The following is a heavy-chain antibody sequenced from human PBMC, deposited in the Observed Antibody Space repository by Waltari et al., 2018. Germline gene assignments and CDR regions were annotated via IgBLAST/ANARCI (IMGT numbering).Heavy chain of an antibody. Sequence: QVQLQESGPGLVKPLETLSLTCAVSGYSISSGYYWGWLRQPPGKGLEWIGSTYHSGSTYYNPSLKSRVTISVDTSKNQFSLKLSSVTAADTAVYYCASCIAAAGGVNWFDPWGQGTLVTVSS. CDR1: GYSISSGYY. CDR3: ASCIAAAGGVNWFDP. J-gene: IGHJ5*02. D-gene: IGHD6-13*01. CDR2: TYHSGST. V-gene: IGHV4-38-2*01.